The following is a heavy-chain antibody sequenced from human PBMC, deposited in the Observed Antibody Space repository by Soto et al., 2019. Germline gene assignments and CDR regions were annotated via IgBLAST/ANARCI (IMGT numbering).Heavy chain of an antibody. CDR1: GEIFSGYI. Sequence: SETLSLTYAVSGEIFSGYIWTGIRQTPAKGLQWIGQINHSGSASYNPSLKSRVTISVHTSNSQFSLELSSVTAADTAVYYCARGLITGSHYSGGWYYFDSWGQGTQVT. V-gene: IGHV4-34*01. J-gene: IGHJ4*02. CDR2: INHSGSA. D-gene: IGHD6-19*01. CDR3: ARGLITGSHYSGGWYYFDS.